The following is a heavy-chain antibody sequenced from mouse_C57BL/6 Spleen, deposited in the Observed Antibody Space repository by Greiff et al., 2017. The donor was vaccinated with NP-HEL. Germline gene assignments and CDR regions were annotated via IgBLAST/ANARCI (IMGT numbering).Heavy chain of an antibody. CDR2: IDPSDSYT. D-gene: IGHD1-1*01. V-gene: IGHV1-59*01. CDR3: AREGGSPWFAY. J-gene: IGHJ3*01. CDR1: GYTFTSYW. Sequence: QVQLQQSGAELVRPGTSVKLSCKASGYTFTSYWMHWVKQRPGQGLEWIGVIDPSDSYTNYNQKFKGKATLTVDTSSSTAYMQLSSLTSEDSAVYYCAREGGSPWFAYWGQGTLVTVSA.